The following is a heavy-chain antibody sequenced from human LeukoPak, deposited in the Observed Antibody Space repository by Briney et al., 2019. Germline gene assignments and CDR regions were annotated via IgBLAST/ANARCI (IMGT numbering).Heavy chain of an antibody. D-gene: IGHD3-22*01. CDR2: ISGSAYST. J-gene: IGHJ3*02. CDR1: GFTFSSYA. V-gene: IGHV3-23*01. CDR3: ARNASGFKLGDAFDI. Sequence: GGSLRLSCAASGFTFSSYAMTWVRQAPGKGLEWISAISGSAYSTSYADSVKGRFTISRDNSKNTLYLQMNSLRAEDTAIYYCARNASGFKLGDAFDIWGQGTMVTVSS.